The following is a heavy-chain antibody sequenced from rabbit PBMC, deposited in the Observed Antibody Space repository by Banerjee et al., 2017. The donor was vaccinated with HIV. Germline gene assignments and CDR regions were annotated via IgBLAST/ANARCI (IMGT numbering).Heavy chain of an antibody. Sequence: QSLEESGGDLVKPGASLTLTCTASGFSFSNGYYMYWVRQAPGKGLEWIACIDVGSGSAWYASWVNGRYTISKTSSTTVTLQMTSLTAADTATYFCAREDGVGSGYPYYFNLWGPGTLVTVS. D-gene: IGHD1-1*01. V-gene: IGHV1S40*01. CDR3: AREDGVGSGYPYYFNL. J-gene: IGHJ4*01. CDR2: IDVGSGSA. CDR1: GFSFSNGYY.